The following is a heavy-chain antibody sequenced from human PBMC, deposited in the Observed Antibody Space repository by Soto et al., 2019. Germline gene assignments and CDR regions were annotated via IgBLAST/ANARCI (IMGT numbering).Heavy chain of an antibody. CDR1: GFTFSSYA. V-gene: IGHV3-23*01. D-gene: IGHD3-9*01. J-gene: IGHJ4*02. CDR3: AKAPYYDILTGYYIDY. Sequence: GGSLRLSCAASGFTFSSYAMSWVRQAPGKGLEWVSAISGSGGSTYYADSVKGRFTISRDNSKNTLYLQMNSLRAEDTAVYYCAKAPYYDILTGYYIDYWGQGTLVTVSS. CDR2: ISGSGGST.